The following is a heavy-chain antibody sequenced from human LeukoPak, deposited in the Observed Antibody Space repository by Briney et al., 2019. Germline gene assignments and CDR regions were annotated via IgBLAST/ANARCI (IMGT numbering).Heavy chain of an antibody. CDR2: FDPEDGET. D-gene: IGHD6-13*01. V-gene: IGHV1-24*01. CDR1: GYTLTELS. Sequence: ASVKVSCKVSGYTLTELSMHWVRQAPGKGLEWMGGFDPEDGETIYAQKFQGRVTMTEDTSTDTAYMELSSLRSEDTAVYYCATGGYSSSWYREYFQHWGQGTLVTVSS. J-gene: IGHJ1*01. CDR3: ATGGYSSSWYREYFQH.